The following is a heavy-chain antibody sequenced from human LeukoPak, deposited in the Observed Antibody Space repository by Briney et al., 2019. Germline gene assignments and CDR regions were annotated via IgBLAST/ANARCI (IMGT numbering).Heavy chain of an antibody. CDR3: VREHDWGDFDF. V-gene: IGHV4-34*01. D-gene: IGHD3-9*01. J-gene: IGHJ4*02. CDR1: GGPFSGYY. CDR2: INHSGST. Sequence: SETLSLTCAVYGGPFSGYYWNWIRQPPGKGLEWIGEINHSGSTNYNPSLKSRVTISKDTSKNQFSLKLSSVTAADTAVYYCVREHDWGDFDFWGQGTLVTVSS.